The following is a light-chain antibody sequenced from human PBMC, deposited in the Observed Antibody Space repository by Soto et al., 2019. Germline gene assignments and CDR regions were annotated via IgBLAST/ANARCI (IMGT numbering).Light chain of an antibody. J-gene: IGKJ4*01. CDR3: QQTYSDIS. V-gene: IGKV3-11*01. CDR2: EVS. Sequence: EIVLTQSPATLSLPPGERATLSCRASQSVGNSLAWYQQKPGQAPGLLIHEVSTRATGIPARFSGSGSGTDFTLTISSLEPEDFASYHCQQTYSDISFGGGTKV. CDR1: QSVGNS.